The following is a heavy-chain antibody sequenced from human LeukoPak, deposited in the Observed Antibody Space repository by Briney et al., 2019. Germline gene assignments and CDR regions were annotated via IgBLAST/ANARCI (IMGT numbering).Heavy chain of an antibody. CDR1: GFTFSSHA. D-gene: IGHD3-3*01. Sequence: GGSLRLSCAASGFTFSSHAVSWFRQAPGKGREGVANISQDGSEKYYADSVKGRFTISRGNAKNSLYLQMNSLRAEDTAVYYCARGRDFWSGYSDYWGQGTLVTVSS. J-gene: IGHJ4*02. V-gene: IGHV3-7*01. CDR2: ISQDGSEK. CDR3: ARGRDFWSGYSDY.